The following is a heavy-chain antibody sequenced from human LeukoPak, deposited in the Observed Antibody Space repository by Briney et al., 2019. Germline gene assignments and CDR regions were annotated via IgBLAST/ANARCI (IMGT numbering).Heavy chain of an antibody. CDR1: GFTFSSYAM. D-gene: IGHD1-14*01. CDR3: AREILGGFNPGAY. J-gene: IGHJ4*02. V-gene: IGHV4-4*02. CDR2: IHRSGSP. Sequence: GSLRLSCAASGFTFSSYAMNWVRQAPGKGLEWIGEIHRSGSPNYNPSLQSRVTISIDRSRNQIVLELSSVTAADTAVYYCAREILGGFNPGAYWGQGTLVTVSS.